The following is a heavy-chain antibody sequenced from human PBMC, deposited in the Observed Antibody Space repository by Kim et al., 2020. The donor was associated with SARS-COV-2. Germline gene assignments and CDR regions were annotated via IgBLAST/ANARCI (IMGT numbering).Heavy chain of an antibody. CDR2: ISGSGGST. CDR1: GFTFSSYA. D-gene: IGHD2-15*01. CDR3: AKKLDKNSGGPRFDS. V-gene: IGHV3-23*01. Sequence: GGSLRLSCAASGFTFSSYAMNWVRQAPGKGLEWVSGISGSGGSTSYADSVKGRFTISRDNSKNMLYLQMNSLRAEDTAMYYCAKKLDKNSGGPRFDSWGQGALVTVSS. J-gene: IGHJ4*02.